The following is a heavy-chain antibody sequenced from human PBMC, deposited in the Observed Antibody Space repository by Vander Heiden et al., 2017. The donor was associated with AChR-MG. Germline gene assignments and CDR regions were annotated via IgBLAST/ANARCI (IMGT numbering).Heavy chain of an antibody. D-gene: IGHD3-10*01. V-gene: IGHV5-51*03. CDR2: IYPSDSDT. CDR3: ARGNVYYGSAFFDY. J-gene: IGHJ4*02. CDR1: GYSFTSYW. Sequence: EVQLVPSGAEVKKPGEALKISCEVSGYSFTSYWIGWVRQMPGKGLEWMGIIYPSDSDTRYSPSFQGQVTISADKSTSIAYLQWSSLKASDTAMYYCARGNVYYGSAFFDYWGQGTLVTVSS.